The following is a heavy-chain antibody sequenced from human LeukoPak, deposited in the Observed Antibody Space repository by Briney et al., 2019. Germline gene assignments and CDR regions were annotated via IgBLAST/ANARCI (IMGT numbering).Heavy chain of an antibody. J-gene: IGHJ3*02. CDR3: ARGGGSSSWTTRGAFDI. Sequence: GGSLRLSCAASGFPFSSYSMNWVRQAPGKGLEWVSSISSSSSYIYYADSVKGRFTISRDNAKNSLYLQMNSLRAEDTAVYYCARGGGSSSWTTRGAFDIWGQGTMVTVSS. CDR1: GFPFSSYS. D-gene: IGHD6-13*01. V-gene: IGHV3-21*01. CDR2: ISSSSSYI.